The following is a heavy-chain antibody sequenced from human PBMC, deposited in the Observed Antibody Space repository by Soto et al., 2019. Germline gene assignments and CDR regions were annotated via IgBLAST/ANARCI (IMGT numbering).Heavy chain of an antibody. CDR2: ISSSGGSI. CDR3: ARAPFLTGYLDY. J-gene: IGHJ4*02. V-gene: IGHV3-48*03. D-gene: IGHD3-9*01. CDR1: GFTFSSYE. Sequence: GGSLRLSCAASGFTFSSYEMNWVRQAPGKGLEWVSYISSSGGSIYYADSVKGRFTISRDNAKNSLYLQMNSLRAEDTAVYYCARAPFLTGYLDYWGQGTLVTVSS.